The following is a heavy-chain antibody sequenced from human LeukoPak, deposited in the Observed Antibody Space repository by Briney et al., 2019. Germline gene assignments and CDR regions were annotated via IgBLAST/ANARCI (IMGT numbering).Heavy chain of an antibody. V-gene: IGHV1-69*13. CDR3: ARGPGYSYGYSDY. Sequence: SVKVSCEASGGTFSSYAISWVRQAPGQGLEWMGGIIPIFGTANYAQKFQGRVTITADESTSTAYMELSSLRSEDTAVYYCARGPGYSYGYSDYWGQGTLVTVSS. CDR1: GGTFSSYA. D-gene: IGHD5-18*01. J-gene: IGHJ4*02. CDR2: IIPIFGTA.